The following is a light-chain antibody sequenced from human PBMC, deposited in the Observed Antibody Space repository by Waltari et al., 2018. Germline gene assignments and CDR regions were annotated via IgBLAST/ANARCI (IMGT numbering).Light chain of an antibody. V-gene: IGLV3-27*01. CDR2: KDT. J-gene: IGLJ3*02. CDR3: YAAADNNRV. Sequence: HALTQPSSVSVSPGQTARSTCTGDVLTENYARWFQQKPGQAPVLVIFKDTERPSGISERFSGSSSGTTVTLTIRGAQVEDEGDYYCYAAADNNRVFGGGTKLTVL. CDR1: VLTENY.